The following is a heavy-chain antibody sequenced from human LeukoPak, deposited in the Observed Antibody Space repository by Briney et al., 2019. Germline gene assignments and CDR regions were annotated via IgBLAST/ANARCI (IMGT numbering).Heavy chain of an antibody. CDR1: GYTFTSYG. CDR3: ARSCSSTSCYLGFDP. J-gene: IGHJ5*02. V-gene: IGHV1-18*01. CDR2: ISAYNGNT. D-gene: IGHD2-2*01. Sequence: ASVKVSCKASGYTFTSYGISSVRQAPGQELAWMGWISAYNGNTNYAEKLKGRVTMTTDTSTSTAYMELRSLRADDTAVYYCARSCSSTSCYLGFDPWGQGTLVTVSS.